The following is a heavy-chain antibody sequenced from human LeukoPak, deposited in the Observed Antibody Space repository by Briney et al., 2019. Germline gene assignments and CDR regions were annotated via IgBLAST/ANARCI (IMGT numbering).Heavy chain of an antibody. Sequence: GGSLRLSCAASGFTFSSYSMNWVRQAPGKGLEWVSSISSSSSYIYYADSVKGRFTISRDNAKNSLYLQMNSLRAEDTAVYFCAREIIGGASFLDYWGQGTLVTVSS. CDR1: GFTFSSYS. V-gene: IGHV3-21*01. CDR3: AREIIGGASFLDY. J-gene: IGHJ4*02. CDR2: ISSSSSYI. D-gene: IGHD1-26*01.